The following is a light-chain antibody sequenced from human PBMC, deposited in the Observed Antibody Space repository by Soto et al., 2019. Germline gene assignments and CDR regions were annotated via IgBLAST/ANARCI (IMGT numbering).Light chain of an antibody. CDR2: RNN. Sequence: QSVLTQPPSASGTPGQRVTISCSGSSSNIGSNYVYWYQQLPGTAPKLLIYRNNQRPSAVPDRFSGSKSGTSASLAISGLRSEDEADYYCAAWDDSLSGPGFGGGTKLTVL. J-gene: IGLJ2*01. V-gene: IGLV1-47*01. CDR1: SSNIGSNY. CDR3: AAWDDSLSGPG.